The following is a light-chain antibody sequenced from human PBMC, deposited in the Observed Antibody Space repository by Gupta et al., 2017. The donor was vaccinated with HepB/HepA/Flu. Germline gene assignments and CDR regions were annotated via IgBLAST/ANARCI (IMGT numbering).Light chain of an antibody. V-gene: IGKV3-15*01. CDR2: GAS. CDR1: QSVSSH. CDR3: QQYNNWPLT. Sequence: EIVMTQSPATLSVSQGERATLSFRASQSVSSHLDWFQQKPGQAPRLLIYGASTMATGIPARFSGSGSGTEFTLTISSLQAEDFAVYYCQQYNNWPLTFGQGTKVEIK. J-gene: IGKJ1*01.